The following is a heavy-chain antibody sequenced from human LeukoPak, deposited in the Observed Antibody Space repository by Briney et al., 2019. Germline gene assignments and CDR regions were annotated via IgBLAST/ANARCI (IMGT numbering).Heavy chain of an antibody. V-gene: IGHV4-34*01. CDR3: ARGGRRGPYSSSYGNFDY. J-gene: IGHJ4*02. Sequence: KPSETLSLTCAVYGGSFSGYYWSWIRQPPGKGLEWIGEINHGGSTNYNPSLKSRVTISVDTSKNQFPLKLGSVTAADTAVYYCARGGRRGPYSSSYGNFDYWGQGTLVTVSS. D-gene: IGHD6-6*01. CDR2: INHGGST. CDR1: GGSFSGYY.